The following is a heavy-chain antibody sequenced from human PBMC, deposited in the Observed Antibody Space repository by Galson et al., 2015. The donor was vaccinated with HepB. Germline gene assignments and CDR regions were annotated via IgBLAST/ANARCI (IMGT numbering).Heavy chain of an antibody. CDR1: GGSFSGYY. Sequence: ETLSLTCAVYGGSFSGYYWSWIRQPPGKGLEWIGEINHSGSTNYNPSLKSRVTISVDTSKNQFSLKLSSVTAADTAVYYCARAVFRPDCSSTSCYSMDYWGQGTLVTVSS. J-gene: IGHJ4*02. D-gene: IGHD2-2*02. CDR3: ARAVFRPDCSSTSCYSMDY. CDR2: INHSGST. V-gene: IGHV4-34*01.